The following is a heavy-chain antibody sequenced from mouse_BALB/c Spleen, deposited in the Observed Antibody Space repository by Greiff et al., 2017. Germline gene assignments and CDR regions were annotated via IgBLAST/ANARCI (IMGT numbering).Heavy chain of an antibody. V-gene: IGHV10-1*02. Sequence: EVKVVESGGGLVQPKGSLKLSCAASGFTFNTYAMNWVRQAPGKGLEWVARIRSKSNNYATYYADSVKDRFTISRDDSQSMLYLQMNNLKTEDTAMYYCVRHSRGNPMDYWGQGTSVTVSS. CDR2: IRSKSNNYAT. D-gene: IGHD2-1*01. CDR1: GFTFNTYA. CDR3: VRHSRGNPMDY. J-gene: IGHJ4*01.